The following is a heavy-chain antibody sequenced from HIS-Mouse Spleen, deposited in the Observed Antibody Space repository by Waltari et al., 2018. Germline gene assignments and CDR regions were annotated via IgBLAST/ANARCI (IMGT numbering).Heavy chain of an antibody. Sequence: EVQLVESGGGLVQPGGSLRLSCAASGFTFSSYWMSWVRQAPGKGLEGVANIKQDGSEKYYVDSVKGRFTISRDNAKNSLYLQMNSLRAEDTAVYYCARVAPEKQQLVRGFDYWGQGTLVTVSS. J-gene: IGHJ4*02. CDR2: IKQDGSEK. V-gene: IGHV3-7*01. CDR3: ARVAPEKQQLVRGFDY. D-gene: IGHD6-13*01. CDR1: GFTFSSYW.